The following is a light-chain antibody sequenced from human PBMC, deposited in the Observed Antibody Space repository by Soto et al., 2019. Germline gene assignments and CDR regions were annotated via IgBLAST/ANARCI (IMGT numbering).Light chain of an antibody. CDR1: SSDVGASDY. CDR2: DVN. J-gene: IGLJ1*01. CDR3: CSYTTSTTRYV. Sequence: QSALTQPDSVSGSLGPSVSLSCTGASSDVGASDYVAGYHQYPGKGPKLIVYDVNNRPSGISNRFSGSKAGNMASLTISGLQAGDEADYFCCSYTTSTTRYVLGTGTKLTVL. V-gene: IGLV2-14*03.